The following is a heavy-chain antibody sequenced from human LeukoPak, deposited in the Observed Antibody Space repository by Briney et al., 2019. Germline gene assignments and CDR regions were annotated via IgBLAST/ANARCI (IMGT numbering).Heavy chain of an antibody. CDR1: GFTFSSYA. Sequence: PGGSLTLSCAASGFTFSSYAMSWVRQAPGKGLEWVSAISGSGGSTYYADSVTGRFTISRDNSTNTLYLQMNSLRAEDTAVYYCAKDASTYYDFWSGYSQTPNWFDPWGQGTLVTVSS. J-gene: IGHJ5*02. D-gene: IGHD3-3*01. CDR3: AKDASTYYDFWSGYSQTPNWFDP. V-gene: IGHV3-23*01. CDR2: ISGSGGST.